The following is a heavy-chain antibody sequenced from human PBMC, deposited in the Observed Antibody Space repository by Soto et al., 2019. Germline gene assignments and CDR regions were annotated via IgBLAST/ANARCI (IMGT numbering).Heavy chain of an antibody. J-gene: IGHJ4*02. CDR2: INHSGST. D-gene: IGHD2-21*01. Sequence: QVQLQQWGAGLLKPSETLSLPCAVYGGSFSGYYWSWIRQPPGKGLEWIGQINHSGSTNYNPSLKIRVTIAVEASKTQFPLRLSFLPAADPAVYYCARTSRFAHWGQGTLVSVSS. V-gene: IGHV4-34*01. CDR3: ARTSRFAH. CDR1: GGSFSGYY.